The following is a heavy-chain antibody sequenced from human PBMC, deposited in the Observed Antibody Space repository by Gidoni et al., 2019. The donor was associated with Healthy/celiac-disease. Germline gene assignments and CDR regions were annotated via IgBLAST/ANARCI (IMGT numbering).Heavy chain of an antibody. CDR1: GGTFSSYT. V-gene: IGHV1-69*08. J-gene: IGHJ4*02. CDR3: ARDGPRDSYGGTLFDY. CDR2: IIPSLGIA. Sequence: QVQLVQSGAEVKKPGSSVKVSCKASGGTFSSYTISWVRQAPGQGLEWMGRIIPSLGIANYAQKFQGRVTITADKSTSTAYMELSSLRSEDTAVYYCARDGPRDSYGGTLFDYWGQGTLVTVSS. D-gene: IGHD5-18*01.